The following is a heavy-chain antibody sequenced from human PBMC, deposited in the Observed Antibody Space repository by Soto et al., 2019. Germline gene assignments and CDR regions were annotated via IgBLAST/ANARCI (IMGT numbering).Heavy chain of an antibody. CDR2: ISAYNGNT. J-gene: IGHJ5*02. D-gene: IGHD3-3*01. Sequence: ASVKVSCKASGYTFTSYGISWVRQAPGQGLEWMGWISAYNGNTNYAQKLQGRVTMTTDTSTSTAYMELRSLRSDDTAVYYCARVVTPRDKAYYDFWSGYYWFDPWGQGTLVTVSS. CDR3: ARVVTPRDKAYYDFWSGYYWFDP. V-gene: IGHV1-18*01. CDR1: GYTFTSYG.